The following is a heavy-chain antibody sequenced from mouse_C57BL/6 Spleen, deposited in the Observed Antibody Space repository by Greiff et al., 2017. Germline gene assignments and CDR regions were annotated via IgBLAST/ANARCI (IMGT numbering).Heavy chain of an antibody. V-gene: IGHV5-17*01. Sequence: EVQLVESGAGLVKPGGSLKLSCAASGFTFSDSGMHWVRQAPEKGLEWVAYISSGSSTIYYADTVKGRFTISRDNAKNTLFLQMTSLRSEDTAKDYCARDYNVWGTGTTVTVSS. D-gene: IGHD2-12*01. CDR3: ARDYNV. CDR1: GFTFSDSG. J-gene: IGHJ1*03. CDR2: ISSGSSTI.